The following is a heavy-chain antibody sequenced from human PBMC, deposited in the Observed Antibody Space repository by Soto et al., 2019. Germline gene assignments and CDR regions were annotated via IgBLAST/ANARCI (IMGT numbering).Heavy chain of an antibody. CDR3: ARESCSSTSCYYYYGMDV. J-gene: IGHJ6*02. CDR1: GFTFSSYA. D-gene: IGHD2-2*01. V-gene: IGHV3-30-3*01. Sequence: QAGGSLRLSCAASGFTFSSYAMHWVRQAPGKWLEWVAVISYDGSNKYYADSVKGRFTISRDNSKNTLYLQMNSLRAEDTAVYYCARESCSSTSCYYYYGMDVWGQGXTVTVYS. CDR2: ISYDGSNK.